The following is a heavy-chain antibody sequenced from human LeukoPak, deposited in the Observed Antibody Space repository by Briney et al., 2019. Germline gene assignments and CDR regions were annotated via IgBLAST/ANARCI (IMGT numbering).Heavy chain of an antibody. Sequence: PGGSLRLSCAASGFTFSSYSVNWVRQAPGKGLEWVSSISSSSSYIYYADSVKGRFTISRDNAKNSLYLQMNSLRAEDTAVYYCARGDYDILTGISFDYWGQGTLVTVSS. V-gene: IGHV3-21*01. CDR2: ISSSSSYI. CDR1: GFTFSSYS. D-gene: IGHD3-9*01. J-gene: IGHJ4*02. CDR3: ARGDYDILTGISFDY.